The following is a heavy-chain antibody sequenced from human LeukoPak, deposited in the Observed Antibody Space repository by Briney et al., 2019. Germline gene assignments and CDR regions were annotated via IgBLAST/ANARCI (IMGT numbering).Heavy chain of an antibody. CDR2: IYASGIT. Sequence: SETLSLTCTVSGGSLSTYYWNWIRQPAGKGLEWIGRIYASGITNYNPSLQSRVTMSVDASKNQFSLKLSSVTAADTAVYYCARGRYCSADICSGGDAFDIWGQGTMVSVSS. D-gene: IGHD2-15*01. CDR3: ARGRYCSADICSGGDAFDI. J-gene: IGHJ3*02. CDR1: GGSLSTYY. V-gene: IGHV4-4*07.